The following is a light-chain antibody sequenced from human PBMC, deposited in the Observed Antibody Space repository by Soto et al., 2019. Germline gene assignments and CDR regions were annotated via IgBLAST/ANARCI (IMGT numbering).Light chain of an antibody. V-gene: IGLV2-14*01. J-gene: IGLJ1*01. Sequence: LTQPASVSGSPGQSITISCTGTSSDVGGYDYVSWYQHHPGKAPKLTIYEVSNRPSGVSNRFSGSKSGNTASPTISGLQAEGEADYYRSSYNSSSTDVCGTGTKVTV. CDR2: EVS. CDR1: SSDVGGYDY. CDR3: SSYNSSSTDV.